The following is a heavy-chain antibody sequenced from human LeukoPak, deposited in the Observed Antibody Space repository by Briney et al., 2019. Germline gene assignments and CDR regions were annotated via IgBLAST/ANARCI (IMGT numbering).Heavy chain of an antibody. D-gene: IGHD5-12*01. CDR1: GFTFSDSY. CDR2: ISNSGSVR. CDR3: ATATITSGLSQRFDD. Sequence: GGPLRLSGVFSGFTFSDSYINWIRKTPGKGLGGVSYISNSGSVRYYADSVKGRFTISRDNAKNSLFLQMNSLRAEDTAVYYCATATITSGLSQRFDDWGQGTLVTVSS. V-gene: IGHV3-11*04. J-gene: IGHJ4*02.